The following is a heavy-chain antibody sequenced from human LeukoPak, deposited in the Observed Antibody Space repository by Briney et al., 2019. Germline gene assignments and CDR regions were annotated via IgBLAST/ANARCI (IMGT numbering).Heavy chain of an antibody. V-gene: IGHV4-61*01. CDR1: GGSVSSGSYY. D-gene: IGHD6-6*01. CDR2: IYYSGST. CDR3: ARDNIAARPIIGFDP. Sequence: SETLSLTCTVSGGSVSSGSYYWSWIRQPPGKGLEWIGYIYYSGSTNYNPSLKSRVTISVDTSKNQFSLKLSSVTAADMAVYYCARDNIAARPIIGFDPWGQGTLVTVSS. J-gene: IGHJ5*02.